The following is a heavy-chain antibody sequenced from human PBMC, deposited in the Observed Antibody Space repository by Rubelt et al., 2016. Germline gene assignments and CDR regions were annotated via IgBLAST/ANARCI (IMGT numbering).Heavy chain of an antibody. CDR3: ARETLLYAFDI. V-gene: IGHV4-39*02. CDR2: IYYSGST. D-gene: IGHD2-15*01. J-gene: IGHJ3*02. Sequence: RQPPGKGLEWVGSIYYSGSTYYNPSLKSRVTISVDASKNQFSLKLSSVTAADTAVYYCARETLLYAFDIWGQGTMVTVTS.